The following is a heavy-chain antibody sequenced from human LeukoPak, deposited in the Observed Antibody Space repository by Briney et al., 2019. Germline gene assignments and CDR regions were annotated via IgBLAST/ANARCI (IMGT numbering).Heavy chain of an antibody. V-gene: IGHV1-46*01. CDR2: INPSGGST. CDR1: GYTFTSYY. D-gene: IGHD3-22*01. J-gene: IGHJ4*02. CDR3: ARGAYYYDSSGYYVFDY. Sequence: ASVKVSCKASGYTFTSYYMHWVRQAPGQGLEWMGIINPSGGSTSYAQKFQGRVTMTRDMSTSTVYMELSSLRSEDTAMYYCARGAYYYDSSGYYVFDYWGQGTLVTVSS.